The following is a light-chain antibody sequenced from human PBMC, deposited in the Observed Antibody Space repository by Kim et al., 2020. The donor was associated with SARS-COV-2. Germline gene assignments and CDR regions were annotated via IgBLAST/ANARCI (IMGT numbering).Light chain of an antibody. J-gene: IGLJ2*01. CDR3: QVWDSGSDSNVV. CDR1: NIGSKS. CDR2: YDS. Sequence: SYELTQPPSVSVAPGKTARITCGGNNIGSKSVHWYQQKPGQAPVLVIYYDSDRPSGIPERFSGSNSGDTATLTISRVEAGDEDDYYCQVWDSGSDSNVVFGGGTQLTVL. V-gene: IGLV3-21*04.